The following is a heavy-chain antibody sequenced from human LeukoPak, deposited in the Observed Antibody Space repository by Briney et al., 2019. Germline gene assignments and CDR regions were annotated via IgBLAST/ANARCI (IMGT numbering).Heavy chain of an antibody. J-gene: IGHJ4*02. CDR1: GFTFSNAW. V-gene: IGHV3-15*01. Sequence: PGGSLRLSCAASGFTFSNAWMSWVRQAPGKGLEWVGRIKSKTDGGTTDYAAPVKGRFTISRDDSKNTLYLQMNSLKTEDTAVYYCTTDPGNDFWRXPPDXXGQGTLVTVSS. CDR2: IKSKTDGGTT. D-gene: IGHD3-3*01. CDR3: TTDPGNDFWRXPPDX.